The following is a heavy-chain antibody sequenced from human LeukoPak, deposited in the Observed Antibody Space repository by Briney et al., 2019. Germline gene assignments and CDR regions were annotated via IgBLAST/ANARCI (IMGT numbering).Heavy chain of an antibody. V-gene: IGHV3-23*01. CDR1: GFTFSSSA. D-gene: IGHD2-15*01. Sequence: GGSLRLSCAASGFTFSSSAMSWVRHAPGKGPQWVSTISGSGGSTNSADSVRGRFTISRDNSKNTLYLQMNSLRAEDTAVYYCAKVTVVVVGATYFDYWGQGTLVTVSS. CDR3: AKVTVVVVGATYFDY. CDR2: ISGSGGST. J-gene: IGHJ4*02.